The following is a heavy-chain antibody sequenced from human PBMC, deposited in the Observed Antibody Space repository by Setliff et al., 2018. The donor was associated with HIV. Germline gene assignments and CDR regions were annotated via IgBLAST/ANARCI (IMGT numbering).Heavy chain of an antibody. CDR2: INPSGGSS. V-gene: IGHV1-46*01. D-gene: IGHD2-15*01. CDR1: GYTFTSYY. Sequence: ASVKVSCKASGYTFTSYYMNWVRQAPGQGLEWMGIINPSGGSSTYAQKFQGRVTITRDTSATTAYMELSSLTSEDTAVYYCARDGCSGQRCYLFNWFDPWGQGTLVTVSS. J-gene: IGHJ5*02. CDR3: ARDGCSGQRCYLFNWFDP.